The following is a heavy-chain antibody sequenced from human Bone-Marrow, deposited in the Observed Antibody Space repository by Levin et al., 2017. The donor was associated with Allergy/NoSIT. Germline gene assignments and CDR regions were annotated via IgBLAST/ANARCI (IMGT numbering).Heavy chain of an antibody. CDR3: ARAGLDV. V-gene: IGHV1-2*06. CDR1: GYSFIGYS. CDR2: INPNTGDT. J-gene: IGHJ6*02. Sequence: ASVKVSCKASGYSFIGYSIYWVRRAPGQGLEWMGRINPNTGDTDYAQEFQGRVAVTRDTSISTVYMELTNLRSDDTAVYYCARAGLDVWGQGTTVTVSS.